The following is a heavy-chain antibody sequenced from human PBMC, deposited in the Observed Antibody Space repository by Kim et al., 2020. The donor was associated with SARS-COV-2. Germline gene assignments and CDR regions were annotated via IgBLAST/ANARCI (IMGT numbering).Heavy chain of an antibody. CDR2: VYNNGRS. CDR3: ARGSSRDGRLFDF. J-gene: IGHJ4*02. Sequence: SETLSLTCTVSGGFISSYSWNWVRQAPGKGLEWIGFVYNNGRSSYSPSLKSRVTMSLDTSKNQFSLKLSSVTAADTAVYYCARGSSRDGRLFDFWGQGTLVTVSS. CDR1: GGFISSYS. D-gene: IGHD6-6*01. V-gene: IGHV4-59*13.